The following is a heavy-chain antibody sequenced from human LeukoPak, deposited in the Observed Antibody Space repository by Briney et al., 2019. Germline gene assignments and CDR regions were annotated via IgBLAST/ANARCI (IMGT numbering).Heavy chain of an antibody. CDR3: AKGIRSGWYYFDY. CDR2: ISGSGGST. J-gene: IGHJ4*02. V-gene: IGHV3-23*01. D-gene: IGHD6-19*01. CDR1: GFTFSSYS. Sequence: GGSLRLSCAASGFTFSSYSMIWVRQAPGKGLEWVSAISGSGGSTHYADSVKGRFTISRDNSKNTLYLQMNSLRAEDTAVYYCAKGIRSGWYYFDYWGQGTLVTVSS.